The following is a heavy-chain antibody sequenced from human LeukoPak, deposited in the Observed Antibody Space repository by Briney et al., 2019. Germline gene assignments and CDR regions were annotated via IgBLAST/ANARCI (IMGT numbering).Heavy chain of an antibody. Sequence: SQTLSLTCTVSGGSISSGSYYWSWIRQPAGKGLEWIGRIYTSGSTNYDPSLKSRVTISVDTSKNQFSLKLSSVTAADTAVYYCARDPLSVGTNWFDPWGQGTLVTVSS. CDR3: ARDPLSVGTNWFDP. CDR1: GGSISSGSYY. J-gene: IGHJ5*02. D-gene: IGHD4-23*01. CDR2: IYTSGST. V-gene: IGHV4-61*02.